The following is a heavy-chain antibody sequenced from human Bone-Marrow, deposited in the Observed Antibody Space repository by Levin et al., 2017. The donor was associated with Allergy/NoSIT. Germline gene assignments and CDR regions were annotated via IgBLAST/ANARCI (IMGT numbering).Heavy chain of an antibody. V-gene: IGHV4-39*07. Sequence: SETLSLTCTVSGGSISDNNYYWGWIRQPPGKGLEWIGSIYYSGSTYYNPSLKSRVTISIDTSKNQFSLKLSSVTAADTAVYYCATMTTMTTFHYWGQGTLVTVSS. CDR1: GGSISDNNYY. D-gene: IGHD4-17*01. CDR3: ATMTTMTTFHY. J-gene: IGHJ4*02. CDR2: IYYSGST.